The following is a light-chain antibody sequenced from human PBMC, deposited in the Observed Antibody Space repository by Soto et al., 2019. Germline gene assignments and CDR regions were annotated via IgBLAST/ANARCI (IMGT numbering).Light chain of an antibody. V-gene: IGLV1-40*01. CDR3: QSYDSSLSVV. CDR2: GNI. J-gene: IGLJ2*01. CDR1: NSNIGAGYD. Sequence: QPVLTQPPSVSGAPGQRVTISCTGSNSNIGAGYDVHWYQQFPGTAPKLLIYGNINRPSGVPDRFSGSKSGPSASLAITGLQAEDEADYYCQSYDSSLSVVFGGGTQLTVL.